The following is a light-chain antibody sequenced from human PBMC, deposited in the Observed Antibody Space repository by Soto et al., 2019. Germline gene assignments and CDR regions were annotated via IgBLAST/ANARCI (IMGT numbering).Light chain of an antibody. CDR2: SAS. J-gene: IGKJ4*01. CDR1: QGVRDD. V-gene: IGKV1-6*01. Sequence: IQMTQSPSSLSASVGDRVTITCRASQGVRDDVGWYQQKPEKAPKLLIYSASTLQSGVPSRFSGSGAGTDFTLTISCLQPEDFATYYCLQESNYPLTFGGGTKVEIK. CDR3: LQESNYPLT.